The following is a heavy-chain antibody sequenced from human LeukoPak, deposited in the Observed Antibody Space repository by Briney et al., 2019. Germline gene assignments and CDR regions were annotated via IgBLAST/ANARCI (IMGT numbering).Heavy chain of an antibody. CDR2: IYYSGSS. J-gene: IGHJ4*02. V-gene: IGHV4-39*01. CDR3: ARHRSGWLQSSFDY. Sequence: SETLSLTCSVSGGSISSSSSYWGGIRQPPGKGLEWIGSIYYSGSSFDNPALKGRVTISVDTSKNQFSLKLSSVTAADTAVYYCARHRSGWLQSSFDYWGQGTLVTVSS. CDR1: GGSISSSSSY. D-gene: IGHD5-24*01.